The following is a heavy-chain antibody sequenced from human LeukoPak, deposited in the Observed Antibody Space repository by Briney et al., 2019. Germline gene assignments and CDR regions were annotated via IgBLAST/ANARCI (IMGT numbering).Heavy chain of an antibody. Sequence: SETLSLTCAVYGASFSGYYWSWIRQPPGKGLEWIGEINHSESTNYNPSLKSRVTILVDTSKNQFSLKLSSVTVADTAVYYCARGVVVVPDAIYYYYMDVWGKGTTVTVSS. CDR3: ARGVVVVPDAIYYYYMDV. D-gene: IGHD2-2*01. J-gene: IGHJ6*03. CDR2: INHSEST. CDR1: GASFSGYY. V-gene: IGHV4-34*01.